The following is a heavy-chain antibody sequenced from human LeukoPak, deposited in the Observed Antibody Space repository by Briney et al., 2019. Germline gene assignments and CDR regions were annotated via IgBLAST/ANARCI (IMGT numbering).Heavy chain of an antibody. J-gene: IGHJ4*02. CDR3: ASGELDSLYYFDY. Sequence: GGSLRLSCAASEFTFSTYLMHWVRQAPGKGLVWVSRIHGDGISTTYADSVKGRFTISRDNAKNTLYLQMNSLRAEDTAVYFCASGELDSLYYFDYWGQGTLVTVSS. CDR2: IHGDGIST. CDR1: EFTFSTYL. D-gene: IGHD1-1*01. V-gene: IGHV3-74*01.